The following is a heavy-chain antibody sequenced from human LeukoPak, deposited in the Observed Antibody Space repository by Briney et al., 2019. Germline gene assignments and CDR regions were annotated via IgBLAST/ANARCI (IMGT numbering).Heavy chain of an antibody. Sequence: GGSLRLSCAASGFTFSSYGMSWVRQAPGKGLEWVSAISGSGGSTYYADSVKGRFTISRDNSKNTLYLQMNSLRAEDTAVYYCAKGWDIVVVPAATGFDYWGQGTLVTVSS. D-gene: IGHD2-2*01. V-gene: IGHV3-23*01. CDR2: ISGSGGST. CDR1: GFTFSSYG. CDR3: AKGWDIVVVPAATGFDY. J-gene: IGHJ4*02.